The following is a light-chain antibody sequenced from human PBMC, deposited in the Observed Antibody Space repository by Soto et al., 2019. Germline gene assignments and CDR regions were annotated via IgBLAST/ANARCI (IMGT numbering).Light chain of an antibody. J-gene: IGKJ5*01. V-gene: IGKV3-11*01. Sequence: EIVLTQSPGTLSLSPGERATLSCRTSQSLTSNYLAWYQQKPGQAPRLLIYDASNRATGIPARFSGSGSGTDFTLTISSLEPEDFAVYYCQQRSNPITFGQGTRLEIK. CDR2: DAS. CDR1: QSLTSNY. CDR3: QQRSNPIT.